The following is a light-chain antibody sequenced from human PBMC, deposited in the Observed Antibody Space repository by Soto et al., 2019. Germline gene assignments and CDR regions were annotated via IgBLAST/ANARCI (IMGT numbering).Light chain of an antibody. V-gene: IGLV1-40*01. J-gene: IGLJ2*01. CDR2: GNS. CDR1: SSNIGAGYD. CDR3: QSYDSSLSVYVV. Sequence: QSVRTQPPSVSGAPGQRVTIACTGSSSNIGAGYDVHWYQQLPGTAPKLLIYGNSNRLSGVPDRFSGSKSCTSDSLAITGLQAEEEAHYYCQSYDSSLSVYVVFGGGTKMTVL.